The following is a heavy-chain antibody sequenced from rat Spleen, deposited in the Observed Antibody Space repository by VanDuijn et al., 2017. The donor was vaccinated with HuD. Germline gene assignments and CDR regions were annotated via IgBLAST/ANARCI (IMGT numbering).Heavy chain of an antibody. J-gene: IGHJ3*01. CDR1: VYSITSSYR. CDR3: ARSDGVHYYLPFVD. Sequence: EMQLQESGPGLVKPSQSLSLACSVTVYSITSSYRWNWIRKFPGNKLEWMGYINGAGSTNYNPSLKSRISITSDTSKNQFFLQVDSVTTEETATYYCARSDGVHYYLPFVDWGQGTLVTVSS. D-gene: IGHD1-12*02. CDR2: INGAGST. V-gene: IGHV3-3*01.